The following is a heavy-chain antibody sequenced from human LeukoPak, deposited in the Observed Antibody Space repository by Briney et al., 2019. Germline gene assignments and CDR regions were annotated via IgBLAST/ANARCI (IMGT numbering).Heavy chain of an antibody. CDR2: ISSSGRTT. D-gene: IGHD2-2*01. Sequence: GGSLRLSCAASGFTLSSYEMNWVRQAPGKGLEGVSYISSSGRTTYYADSVKGRFTMSRDNAKNSVYLQMNRLRAEDTAVYYCARPRGCGSSRCNNFDYWGQGTLVTVSS. CDR1: GFTLSSYE. CDR3: ARPRGCGSSRCNNFDY. J-gene: IGHJ4*02. V-gene: IGHV3-48*03.